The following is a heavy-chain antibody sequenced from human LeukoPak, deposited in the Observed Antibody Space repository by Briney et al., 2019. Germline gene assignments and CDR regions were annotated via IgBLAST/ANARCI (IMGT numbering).Heavy chain of an antibody. CDR1: GGPISSYY. CDR3: AGHHPRNTVDF. J-gene: IGHJ4*02. Sequence: SETLSLTCTVSGGPISSYYWCWIRQPPGEGLEWIAYISDIGSINYNPSLKSRVTISLDTSKNQFSLKLSSVTAADTAVYYCAGHHPRNTVDFWGQGTLVTVSS. CDR2: ISDIGSI. D-gene: IGHD2/OR15-2a*01. V-gene: IGHV4-59*08.